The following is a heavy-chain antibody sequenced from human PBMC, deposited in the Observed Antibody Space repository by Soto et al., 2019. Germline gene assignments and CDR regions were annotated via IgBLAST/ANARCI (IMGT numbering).Heavy chain of an antibody. CDR1: GYTFTSYG. Sequence: QVQLVQSGAEVKKPGASVKVSCKASGYTFTSYGISWVRQAPGQGLEWMGWISAYNGNTNYAQKLQGRATMTTDTTTSTAYMELRSLRSDDTAVYYCARDYYDFWSGYFHPNFDYWGQGTLVTVSS. D-gene: IGHD3-3*01. CDR2: ISAYNGNT. CDR3: ARDYYDFWSGYFHPNFDY. V-gene: IGHV1-18*01. J-gene: IGHJ4*02.